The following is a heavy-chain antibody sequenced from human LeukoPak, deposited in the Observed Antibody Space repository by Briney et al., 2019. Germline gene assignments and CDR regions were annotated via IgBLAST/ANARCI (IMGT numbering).Heavy chain of an antibody. CDR3: AKDRHHDSSGRGGGFDM. V-gene: IGHV3-23*01. CDR2: ISGSGDST. D-gene: IGHD3-22*01. J-gene: IGHJ3*02. CDR1: RFTFRYYA. Sequence: GGSLRLSCAASRFTFRYYAMSWVRQAPGKGLEWVSVISGSGDSTYYADSVKGRFTISRDNSKNTLYLQMRSLRAEDMAIYFCAKDRHHDSSGRGGGFDMWGQGTMVTISS.